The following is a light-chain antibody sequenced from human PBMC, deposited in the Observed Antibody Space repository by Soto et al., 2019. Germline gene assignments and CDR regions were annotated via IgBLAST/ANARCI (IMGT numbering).Light chain of an antibody. CDR2: DVT. CDR3: SSYAGGNNLL. Sequence: QSVLTQPPSASGSPGQSVTISCTGTNNDVGPYNFVSWYQHHPGEAPKLIIYDVTKRPSGVPDRFSGSKSGNTASLTVSGLQAEDEADYYCSSYAGGNNLLFGGGTKVTVL. CDR1: NNDVGPYNF. V-gene: IGLV2-8*01. J-gene: IGLJ2*01.